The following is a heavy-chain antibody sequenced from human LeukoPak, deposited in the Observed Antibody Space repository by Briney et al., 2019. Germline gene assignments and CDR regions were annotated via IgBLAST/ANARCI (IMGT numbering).Heavy chain of an antibody. CDR1: GFTFSSYS. CDR3: ATETNGRHYDY. V-gene: IGHV3-21*06. CDR2: IGPTGSDR. Sequence: GGSLRLSCAASGFTFSSYSMNWVRQAPGKGLEWVASIGPTGSDRYHADSIKGRFTISRDNANNFLYLQMNSLRAEDTAVYYCATETNGRHYDYWGQGTLLIVSS. D-gene: IGHD1-14*01. J-gene: IGHJ4*02.